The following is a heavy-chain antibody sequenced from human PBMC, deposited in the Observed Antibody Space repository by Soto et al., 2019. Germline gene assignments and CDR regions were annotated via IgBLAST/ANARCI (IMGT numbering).Heavy chain of an antibody. V-gene: IGHV2-5*02. CDR1: GISLTNSGVG. CDR3: AQMDFDLYGMDV. D-gene: IGHD3-9*01. Sequence: QITLTESGPTLVKPTQTLTLTCTFSGISLTNSGVGVSWIRQPPGKALEWLAVIYWDDAKHFSPSQKSRLTITNATSNNQVVLTMTNMDSVDPATYFCAQMDFDLYGMDVWGQGTTVIVSS. CDR2: IYWDDAK. J-gene: IGHJ6*02.